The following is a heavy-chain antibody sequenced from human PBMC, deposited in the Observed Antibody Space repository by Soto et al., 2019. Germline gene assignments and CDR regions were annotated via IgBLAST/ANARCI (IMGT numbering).Heavy chain of an antibody. D-gene: IGHD5-18*01. CDR3: AREGYSYGYEDYFDY. V-gene: IGHV4-34*01. CDR2: XNXXXSX. CDR1: GGSFSGYY. J-gene: IGHJ4*02. Sequence: PSETLSLTCAVYGGSFSGYYWSWIRQPPGKGLEWIXEXNXXXSXNXXXSXXXXVTISVDTSKNQFSLKLSSVTAADTAVYYCAREGYSYGYEDYFDYWGQGTLVTVSS.